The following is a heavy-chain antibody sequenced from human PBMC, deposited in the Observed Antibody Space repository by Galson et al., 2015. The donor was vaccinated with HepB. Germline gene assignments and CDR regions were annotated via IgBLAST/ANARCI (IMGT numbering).Heavy chain of an antibody. J-gene: IGHJ5*02. CDR3: VKEGSWFGGDWFDP. D-gene: IGHD3-16*01. Sequence: SLRLSCAGSGFIFRHHAMAWIRPAPGKGLEWVSGINGRGSTRSYSDAVKGRFSISRDNFKDTVFLQMDNLRAEDTAVYYCVKEGSWFGGDWFDPWGQGALVTVS. V-gene: IGHV3-23*01. CDR1: GFIFRHHA. CDR2: INGRGSTR.